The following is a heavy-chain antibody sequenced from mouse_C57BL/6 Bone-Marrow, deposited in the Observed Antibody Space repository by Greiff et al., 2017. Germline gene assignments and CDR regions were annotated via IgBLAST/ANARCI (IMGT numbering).Heavy chain of an antibody. CDR2: ISNLAYSI. V-gene: IGHV5-15*01. D-gene: IGHD4-1*01. CDR1: GFTFSDYG. J-gene: IGHJ1*03. CDR3: ARHQTGPWYFDV. Sequence: DVMLVESGGGLVQPGGSLKLSCAASGFTFSDYGMAWVRQAPRKGPECVAFISNLAYSIYYADTVTGRFTISRENAKNTLYLEMSSLRSEDTAMYYCARHQTGPWYFDVWGTGTTVTVSS.